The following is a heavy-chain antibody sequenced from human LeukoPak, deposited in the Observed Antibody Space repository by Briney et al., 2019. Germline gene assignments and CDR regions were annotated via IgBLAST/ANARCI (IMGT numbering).Heavy chain of an antibody. D-gene: IGHD3-9*01. V-gene: IGHV4-34*01. CDR1: GGSFSGYY. CDR3: ARAPRYFGWLPKPSFDY. CDR2: INHSGST. J-gene: IGHJ4*02. Sequence: PSETLSLTCAVYGGSFSGYYWSWTRQPPGKGLEWIGEINHSGSTNYNPSLKSRVTISVDTSKNQFSLKLSSVTAADTAVYYCARAPRYFGWLPKPSFDYWGQGTLVTVSS.